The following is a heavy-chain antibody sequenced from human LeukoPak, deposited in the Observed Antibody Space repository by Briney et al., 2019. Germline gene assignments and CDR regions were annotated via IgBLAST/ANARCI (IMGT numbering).Heavy chain of an antibody. J-gene: IGHJ3*02. CDR3: ARRTGEGAFDI. V-gene: IGHV4-59*08. CDR1: GGSLSTYF. D-gene: IGHD3-16*01. CDR2: IYYSGTT. Sequence: PSETLSLTCTVSGGSLSTYFWTWIRQPPGKGLEWIGYIYYSGTTNYNPSLKSRVTISVDTSKNQFSLKLSSVTAADTAVYYCARRTGEGAFDIWGHGTMVTVSS.